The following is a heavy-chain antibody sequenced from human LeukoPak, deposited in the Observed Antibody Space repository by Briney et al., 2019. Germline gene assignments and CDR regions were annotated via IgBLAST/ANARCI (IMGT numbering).Heavy chain of an antibody. D-gene: IGHD6-13*01. CDR1: GFTFSSYA. CDR3: ARGAAAIDY. V-gene: IGHV3-30-3*01. CDR2: ISYDGSNK. J-gene: IGHJ4*02. Sequence: GGSLRLSCAAPGFTFSSYAMHWVRQAPGKGLEWVAVISYDGSNKYYADSVKGRFTISRDNSKNTLYLQMNSLRAEDTAVYYCARGAAAIDYWGQGTLVTVSS.